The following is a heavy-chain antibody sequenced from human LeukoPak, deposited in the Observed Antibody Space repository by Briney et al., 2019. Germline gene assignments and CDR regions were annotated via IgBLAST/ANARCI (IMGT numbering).Heavy chain of an antibody. CDR3: AIPSDTAMVNYYFDY. Sequence: PGGSLRLSCAASGFTFDDYAMHWVRQAPGKGLEWVSGISWNSGSIGYADSVKGRFTISRDNSKNTLYLQMNSLRAEDTAVYYCAIPSDTAMVNYYFDYWGQGTLVTVSS. J-gene: IGHJ4*02. CDR2: ISWNSGSI. D-gene: IGHD5-18*01. V-gene: IGHV3-9*01. CDR1: GFTFDDYA.